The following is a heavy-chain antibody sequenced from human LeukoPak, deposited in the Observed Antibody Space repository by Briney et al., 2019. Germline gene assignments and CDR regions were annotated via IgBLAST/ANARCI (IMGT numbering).Heavy chain of an antibody. CDR2: ISDIGSI. CDR3: AGHHPRNTVDF. CDR1: GGSISSYY. Sequence: SETLSLTCTVSGGSISSYYWSWIRQPPGKGLEWIAYISDIGSINYNPSLTSRVTISLDTPKNQFSLKLSSVTAADTAVYYCAGHHPRNTVDFWGQGTLVTVSS. J-gene: IGHJ4*02. D-gene: IGHD2/OR15-2a*01. V-gene: IGHV4-59*08.